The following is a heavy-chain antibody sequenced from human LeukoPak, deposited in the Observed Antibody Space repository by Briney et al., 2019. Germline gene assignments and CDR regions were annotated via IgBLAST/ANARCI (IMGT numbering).Heavy chain of an antibody. CDR2: ISAYNGNT. J-gene: IGHJ4*02. CDR3: GSLTYYYDSSGYYFDY. D-gene: IGHD3-22*01. V-gene: IGHV1-18*01. CDR1: GYTFTSYG. Sequence: ASVKVSCKASGYTFTSYGISWVQQAPGQGLEWMGWISAYNGNTNYAQKLQGRVTMTTDTSTSTAYMELRSLRSDDTAVHYCGSLTYYYDSSGYYFDYWGQGTLVTVSS.